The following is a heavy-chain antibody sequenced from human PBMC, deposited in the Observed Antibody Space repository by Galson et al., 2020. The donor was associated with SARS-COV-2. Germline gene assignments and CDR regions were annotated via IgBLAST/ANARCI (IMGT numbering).Heavy chain of an antibody. V-gene: IGHV3-30-3*01. D-gene: IGHD2-2*01. CDR3: ARDSACSSATCNYLGRFNP. Sequence: GESLKISCGASGFSFKSYAMHWFRQAPGKGLEWVAFISSDGNNKYYADSVRGRFTISRDNSMNTLYLEMNSLRSEDTALYYCARDSACSSATCNYLGRFNPWGRGTLVTVSS. CDR2: ISSDGNNK. J-gene: IGHJ5*02. CDR1: GFSFKSYA.